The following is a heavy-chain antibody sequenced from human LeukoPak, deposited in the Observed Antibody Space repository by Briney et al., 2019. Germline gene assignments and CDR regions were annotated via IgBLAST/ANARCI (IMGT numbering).Heavy chain of an antibody. D-gene: IGHD2-21*02. CDR2: IYHSGST. J-gene: IGHJ6*02. V-gene: IGHV4-30-2*01. CDR3: ARAYCGGDCYTYYYYGMDV. Sequence: KPSQTLSPTCAVSGGSISSGGYSWSWIRQPPGKGLEWIGYIYHSGSTYYNPSLKSRVTISVYRSKNQFSLKLSSVTAADTAVYYCARAYCGGDCYTYYYYGMDVWGQGTTVTVSS. CDR1: GGSISSGGYS.